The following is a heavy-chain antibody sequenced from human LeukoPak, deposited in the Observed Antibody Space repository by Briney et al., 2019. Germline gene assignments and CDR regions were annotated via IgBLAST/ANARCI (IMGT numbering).Heavy chain of an antibody. D-gene: IGHD5-18*01. Sequence: SETLSLTCTVSGGSISSSSYYWGWIRQPPGKGLGWIGSSYYSGSTYYNPSLKSRVTISVDTSQNQFSLKLSSVTAADTAVYYCARTTEGGYSYGYFYYYYMDVWGKGTPVTISS. CDR1: GGSISSSSYY. J-gene: IGHJ6*03. V-gene: IGHV4-39*07. CDR2: SYYSGST. CDR3: ARTTEGGYSYGYFYYYYMDV.